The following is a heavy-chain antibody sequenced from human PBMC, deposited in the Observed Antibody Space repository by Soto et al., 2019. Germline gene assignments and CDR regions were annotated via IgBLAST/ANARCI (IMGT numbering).Heavy chain of an antibody. Sequence: LSCEGSGFTFSRYSMNWVRQAPGKGLEWVASISSTSTYIYYGDFVKGRFSIARDNAKNSLYLQMDSLRDEDTALYYCASEYCTGNSCYSRIFDYWGQGTLVTVSS. V-gene: IGHV3-21*01. CDR1: GFTFSRYS. CDR3: ASEYCTGNSCYSRIFDY. J-gene: IGHJ4*02. D-gene: IGHD2-21*01. CDR2: ISSTSTYI.